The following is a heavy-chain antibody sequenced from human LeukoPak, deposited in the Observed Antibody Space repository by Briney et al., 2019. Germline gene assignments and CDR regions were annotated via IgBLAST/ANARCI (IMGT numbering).Heavy chain of an antibody. CDR1: VIDFSSYD. CDR3: ARGADAFDI. Sequence: GGSLRLSCAASVIDFSSYDMHWVRQTTGKGLEWVSTIGTAGDTYYPGSVKGRFTISRENAKNSLYLQMNSLRAGDTAVYYCARGADAFDIWGQRTMVTVSS. V-gene: IGHV3-13*04. CDR2: IGTAGDT. J-gene: IGHJ3*02.